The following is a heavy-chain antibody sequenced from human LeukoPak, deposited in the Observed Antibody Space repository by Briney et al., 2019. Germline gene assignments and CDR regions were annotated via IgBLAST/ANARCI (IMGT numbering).Heavy chain of an antibody. CDR1: GFTLSNAW. J-gene: IGHJ5*02. Sequence: PGGSLRLSCATSGFTLSNAWMNWVRQAPGKGLEWVGRIRSNSDGVTIDYAAPVKGRFPLSRADSKTTLYLLMNSLQSEDTAVYYCATDFYDSTWGQGTLVTVSS. CDR2: IRSNSDGVTI. D-gene: IGHD3-22*01. CDR3: ATDFYDST. V-gene: IGHV3-15*07.